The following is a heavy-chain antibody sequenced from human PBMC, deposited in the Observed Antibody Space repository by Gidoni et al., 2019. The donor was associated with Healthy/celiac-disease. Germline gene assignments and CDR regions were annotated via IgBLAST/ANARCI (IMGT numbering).Heavy chain of an antibody. V-gene: IGHV4-31*02. Sequence: SISSGGYYWSWIRQHPGKGLEWIGYIYYSGSTYYNPSLKSRVTISVDTSKNQFSLKLSSVTAADTAVYYCARQKRSRYYDSSGANAFDIWGQGTMVTVSS. CDR2: IYYSGST. CDR3: ARQKRSRYYDSSGANAFDI. J-gene: IGHJ3*02. D-gene: IGHD3-22*01. CDR1: SISSGGYY.